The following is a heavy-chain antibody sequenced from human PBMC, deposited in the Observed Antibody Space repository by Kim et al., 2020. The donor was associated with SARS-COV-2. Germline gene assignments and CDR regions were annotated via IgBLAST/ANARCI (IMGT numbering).Heavy chain of an antibody. CDR1: GGSISRYY. CDR2: IYYTGST. V-gene: IGHV4-59*12. Sequence: SETLSLTCTVSGGSISRYYWSWIRQPPGKGLEWIGYIYYTGSTNYNPSLKSRATISVDTSKNHFSLKLSSVTAADTAVYFCAREFDYWGQGTLVTFSS. CDR3: AREFDY. J-gene: IGHJ4*02.